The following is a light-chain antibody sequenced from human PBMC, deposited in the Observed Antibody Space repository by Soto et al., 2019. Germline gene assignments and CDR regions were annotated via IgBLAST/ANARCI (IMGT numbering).Light chain of an antibody. J-gene: IGLJ2*01. CDR1: NSNIGRND. CDR3: AAWDDTLRARV. Sequence: QSVLAQPPSASGTPGQRVTISCSGSNSNIGRNDVTWYQQVPGTAPQCLIYSNDQRPSGVPDRISGSRSGTSASLAISGLQSGGEAEYYCAAWDDTLRARVFGGGTKLTVL. CDR2: SND. V-gene: IGLV1-44*01.